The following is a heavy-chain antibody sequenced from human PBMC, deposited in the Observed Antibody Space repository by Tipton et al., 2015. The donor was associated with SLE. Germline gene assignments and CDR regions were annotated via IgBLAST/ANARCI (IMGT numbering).Heavy chain of an antibody. Sequence: LRLSCTVSGGSISSDYWSWIRQPPGKGLEWIGYIYYSGFTDYNPSLKSRVTMSLDTSKNQFSMKMSSVTAADTAVYYCARVLSLGELPHYFDCWGQGTLVTVSS. CDR3: ARVLSLGELPHYFDC. J-gene: IGHJ4*02. D-gene: IGHD3-10*01. CDR1: GGSISSDY. V-gene: IGHV4-59*13. CDR2: IYYSGFT.